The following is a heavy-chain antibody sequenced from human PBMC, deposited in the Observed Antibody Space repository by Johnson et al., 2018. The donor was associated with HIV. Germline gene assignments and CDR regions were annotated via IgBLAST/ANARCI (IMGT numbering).Heavy chain of an antibody. Sequence: VLLVESGGGLVQPGRSLRLSCAASGFTFDDYAMHWVRQAPGKGLEWVSGISWNSGSIGYADSVKGRFTISRDNAKNSLYLQMNSLRAEDTALYYCAKGDELRDDAFDIWGQGTMVTVSS. V-gene: IGHV3-9*01. CDR3: AKGDELRDDAFDI. CDR2: ISWNSGSI. D-gene: IGHD1-26*01. J-gene: IGHJ3*02. CDR1: GFTFDDYA.